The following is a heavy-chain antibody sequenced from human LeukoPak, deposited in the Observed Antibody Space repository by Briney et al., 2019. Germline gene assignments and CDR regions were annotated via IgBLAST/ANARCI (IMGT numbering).Heavy chain of an antibody. J-gene: IGHJ4*02. V-gene: IGHV3-23*01. Sequence: GGSLRLSCAASGLTFSNYPMSWVRQVPGKGLDWVSVFSGDGNTGYADSVKGRFTVSRDSSKNTMYLQMNSLRAEDTALYYCARDLNYWGQGTLVTVSS. CDR3: ARDLNY. CDR2: FSGDGNT. CDR1: GLTFSNYP.